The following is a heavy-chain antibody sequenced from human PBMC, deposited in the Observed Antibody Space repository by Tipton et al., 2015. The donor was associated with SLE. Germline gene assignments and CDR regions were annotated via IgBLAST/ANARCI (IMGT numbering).Heavy chain of an antibody. CDR3: AREKGITNNWYFDL. CDR1: GGSISSSGYY. V-gene: IGHV4-61*08. Sequence: TLSLTCAVSGGSISSSGYYWGWIRQPPGKGLEWIGYIYYSGSTNYNPSLKSRVTISVDTSKNQFSLKLSSVTAADTAVYYCAREKGITNNWYFDLWGRGTLVTVSS. J-gene: IGHJ2*01. D-gene: IGHD3-10*01. CDR2: IYYSGST.